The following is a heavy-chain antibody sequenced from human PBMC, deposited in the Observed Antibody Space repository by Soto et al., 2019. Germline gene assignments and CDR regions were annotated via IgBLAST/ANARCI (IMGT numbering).Heavy chain of an antibody. CDR3: ARRYKGSYYSATSPFDY. CDR1: GDSISSSYYF. D-gene: IGHD1-26*01. CDR2: IYYSGNT. J-gene: IGHJ4*02. Sequence: PSETLSLTCTVSGDSISSSYYFWGWIRQSPGKGPEWIGTIYYSGNTYYNPSLLSRVTISIDTSENHSSLKLSSVTAADTAVYYCARRYKGSYYSATSPFDYWGPGTLVTVSS. V-gene: IGHV4-39*02.